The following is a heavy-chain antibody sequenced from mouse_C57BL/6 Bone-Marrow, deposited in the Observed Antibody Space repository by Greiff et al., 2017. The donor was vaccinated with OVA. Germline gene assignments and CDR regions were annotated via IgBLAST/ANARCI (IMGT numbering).Heavy chain of an antibody. CDR3: ARWESLYYYGSSYAMDY. CDR1: GYTFTNYW. Sequence: QVQLQQSGAELVRPGTSVKMSCKASGYTFTNYWIGWAKQRPGHGLEWIGDIYPGGGYTNYNEKFKGKATLTADKSSSTAYMQFSSLTSEDSAIYYFARWESLYYYGSSYAMDYWGQGTSVTVSS. J-gene: IGHJ4*01. D-gene: IGHD1-1*01. V-gene: IGHV1-63*01. CDR2: IYPGGGYT.